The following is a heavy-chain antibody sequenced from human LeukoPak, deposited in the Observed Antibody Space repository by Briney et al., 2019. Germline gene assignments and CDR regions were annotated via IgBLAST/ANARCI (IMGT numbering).Heavy chain of an antibody. CDR1: GGSISSSSYY. J-gene: IGHJ3*02. CDR2: VFYSGTT. CDR3: ARHVRPHISTNPPHLDI. Sequence: PSETLSLTCTVSGGSISSSSYYWGWIRQPPGRGLEWIGAVFYSGTTYYRPSLKSRLTISVDTPKNQFFLRLTSMTAADTAVYYCARHVRPHISTNPPHLDIWGQGTVVTVSS. D-gene: IGHD2-2*01. V-gene: IGHV4-39*01.